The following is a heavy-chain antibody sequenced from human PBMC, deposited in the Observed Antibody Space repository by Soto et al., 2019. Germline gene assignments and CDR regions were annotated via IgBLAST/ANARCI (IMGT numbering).Heavy chain of an antibody. J-gene: IGHJ4*02. V-gene: IGHV4-59*08. Sequence: NPSEILSLTCTVSGGSISSYYWSWIRQPPGKGLEWIGYIYYSGSTNYNPSLKSRVTISVDTSKNQFSLKLSSVTAADTAVYYCARQSNYDILTGYYNPLEYYFDYWGQGTLVTVSS. CDR1: GGSISSYY. CDR2: IYYSGST. D-gene: IGHD3-9*01. CDR3: ARQSNYDILTGYYNPLEYYFDY.